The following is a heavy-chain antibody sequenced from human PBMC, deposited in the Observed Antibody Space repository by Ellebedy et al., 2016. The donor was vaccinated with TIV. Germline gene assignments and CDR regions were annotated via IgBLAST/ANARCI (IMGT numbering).Heavy chain of an antibody. V-gene: IGHV3-9*01. CDR3: ARDRDSSSWGYGMDV. CDR2: ISWNSGSI. Sequence: GGSLRLSCAASGFTFDDYAMHWVRQAPGKGLEWVSGISWNSGSIGYADSVKGRFTISRDNAKNSLYLQMNSLRAEETAVYYCARDRDSSSWGYGMDVWGQGTLVTVSS. J-gene: IGHJ6*02. D-gene: IGHD6-13*01. CDR1: GFTFDDYA.